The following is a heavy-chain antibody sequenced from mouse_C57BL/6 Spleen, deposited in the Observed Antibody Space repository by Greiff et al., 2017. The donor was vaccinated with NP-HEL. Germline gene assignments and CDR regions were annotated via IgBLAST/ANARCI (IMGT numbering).Heavy chain of an antibody. CDR3: ARDRTVEDYFDY. CDR2: IDPSDSYT. Sequence: QVQLQQPGAELVRPGTSVKLSCKASGYTFTSYWMHWVKQRPGQGLEWIGVIDPSDSYTNYNQKFKGKATLTVDTSSSTAYMQLSSLTSEDAAVYYCARDRTVEDYFDYWGQGTTLTVSS. V-gene: IGHV1-59*01. J-gene: IGHJ2*01. D-gene: IGHD1-1*01. CDR1: GYTFTSYW.